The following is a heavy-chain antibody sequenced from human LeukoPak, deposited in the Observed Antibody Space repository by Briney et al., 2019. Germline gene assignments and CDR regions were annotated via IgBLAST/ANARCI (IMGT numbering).Heavy chain of an antibody. CDR2: INPSGGST. CDR3: ARDFGRIVVVPAAMRGWFDP. D-gene: IGHD2-2*01. Sequence: ASVKVSCKASGYTFTSYYMHWVRQAPGQGLEWMGIINPSGGSTSYAQKFQGRVTMTRDTSTSTVYMELSGLRSEDTAVYYCARDFGRIVVVPAAMRGWFDPRGQGTLVTVSS. V-gene: IGHV1-46*01. J-gene: IGHJ5*02. CDR1: GYTFTSYY.